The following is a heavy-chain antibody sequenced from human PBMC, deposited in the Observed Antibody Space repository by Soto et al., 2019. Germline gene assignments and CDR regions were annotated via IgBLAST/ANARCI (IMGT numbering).Heavy chain of an antibody. J-gene: IGHJ6*02. CDR2: LSGSGGST. D-gene: IGHD2-15*01. CDR1: GFTFSSYA. V-gene: IGHV3-23*01. CDR3: AKIGLGYCSGGSCYRVYYYYYGMDV. Sequence: PGGSLRLSCAASGFTFSSYAMSWVRQAPGKGLEWVSALSGSGGSTYYADSVRGRCTISRYNSKNTLYLQMNSLRAEDTAVYYCAKIGLGYCSGGSCYRVYYYYYGMDVWGQGTTVTVSS.